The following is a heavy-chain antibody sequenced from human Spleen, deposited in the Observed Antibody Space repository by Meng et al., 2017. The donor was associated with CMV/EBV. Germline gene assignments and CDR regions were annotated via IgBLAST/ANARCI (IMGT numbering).Heavy chain of an antibody. D-gene: IGHD6-19*01. CDR3: ASGSRVAGTIDY. CDR1: GFTFSSYS. Sequence: GESLKISCAASGFTFSSYSMNWVRQAPGKGLEWVSSISSSSSHIYYADSMKGRFTISRDNAKNSLYLQMNSLRAEDTAVYYCASGSRVAGTIDYWGQGTLVTVSS. J-gene: IGHJ4*02. CDR2: ISSSSSHI. V-gene: IGHV3-21*01.